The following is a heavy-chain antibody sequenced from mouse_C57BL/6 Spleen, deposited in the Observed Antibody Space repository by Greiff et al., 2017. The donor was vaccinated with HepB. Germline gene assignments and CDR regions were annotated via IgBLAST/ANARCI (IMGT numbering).Heavy chain of an antibody. CDR2: ISNLAYSI. CDR1: GFTFSDYG. Sequence: EVKLMESGGGLVQPGGSLKLSCAASGFTFSDYGMAWVRQAPRKGPEWVAFISNLAYSIYYADTVTGRFTISRENAKNTLYLEMSSLRSEDTAMYYCARHSTVVPYFDVWGTGTTVTVSS. CDR3: ARHSTVVPYFDV. D-gene: IGHD1-1*01. V-gene: IGHV5-15*01. J-gene: IGHJ1*03.